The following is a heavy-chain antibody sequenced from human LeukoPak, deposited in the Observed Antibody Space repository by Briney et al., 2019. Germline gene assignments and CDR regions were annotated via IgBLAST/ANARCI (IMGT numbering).Heavy chain of an antibody. J-gene: IGHJ5*02. Sequence: SETLSFTSVGYGGSFSGYYWSWIRHPPGKGLEWVGEINHSGSTNYNPSLKCRVTISVDTSKCQFSLKLSSVTAADTAVYYCARRRMVRGVIKNNWFDPWGQGTLVTVSS. CDR2: INHSGST. CDR1: GGSFSGYY. D-gene: IGHD3-10*01. V-gene: IGHV4-34*01. CDR3: ARRRMVRGVIKNNWFDP.